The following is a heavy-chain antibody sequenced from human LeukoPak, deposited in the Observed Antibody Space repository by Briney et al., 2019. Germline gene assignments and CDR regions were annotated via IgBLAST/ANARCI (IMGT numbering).Heavy chain of an antibody. CDR2: IKQDGSEK. J-gene: IGHJ4*02. CDR3: ASLFVAGSFAFDY. Sequence: GGSLRLSCAASGFTFSSYWMSWVRQAPGKGLEWVANIKQDGSEKYYVDSVKGRFTISRGNAKNSLYLQMNSLRAEDTAVYYCASLFVAGSFAFDYWGQGTLVTVSS. V-gene: IGHV3-7*01. D-gene: IGHD6-19*01. CDR1: GFTFSSYW.